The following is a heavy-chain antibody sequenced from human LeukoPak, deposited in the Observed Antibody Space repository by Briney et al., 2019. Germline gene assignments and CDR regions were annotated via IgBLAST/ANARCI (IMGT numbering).Heavy chain of an antibody. CDR3: ARQASCSGPNCYPFDY. J-gene: IGHJ4*02. Sequence: SETLSLTCTVSGGSIRSYYWSCIRQPPGKGLEWIGYIYYSGNTNYNPSLKTRVTISLDTSKNQFSLKLSSVTAADTAVYYCARQASCSGPNCYPFDYWGQGTLVTVSS. D-gene: IGHD2-2*01. CDR1: GGSIRSYY. V-gene: IGHV4-59*08. CDR2: IYYSGNT.